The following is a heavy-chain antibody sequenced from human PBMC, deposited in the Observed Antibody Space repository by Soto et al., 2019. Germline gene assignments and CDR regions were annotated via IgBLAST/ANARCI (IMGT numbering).Heavy chain of an antibody. V-gene: IGHV3-33*01. CDR1: GFDFKTYG. D-gene: IGHD1-20*01. J-gene: IGHJ4*02. CDR3: VRTACVINNCSYRGVR. Sequence: QGQLVESGGGVVQPGRSLRLSCVASGFDFKTYGMQWVRQAPVKGLEWVAVIGFDGTNIHYSDSVRGRLSISRDNSENTVSLQMNSLRVEDTALYYCVRTACVINNCSYRGVRWGQGTLVTV. CDR2: IGFDGTNI.